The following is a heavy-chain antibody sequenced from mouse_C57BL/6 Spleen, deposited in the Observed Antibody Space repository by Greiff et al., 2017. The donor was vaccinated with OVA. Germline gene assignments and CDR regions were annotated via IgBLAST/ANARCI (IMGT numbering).Heavy chain of an antibody. CDR1: GYAFSSYW. J-gene: IGHJ1*03. D-gene: IGHD1-1*01. CDR2: IYPGDGDT. Sequence: VQLQQSGAELVKPGASVKLSCKASGYAFSSYWMNWVKQRPGKGLEWIGQIYPGDGDTNYNGKFKGKATLTADKSSSTAYMQLSSLTSEDSAVYFCARDYGSSYWYFDVWGTGTTVTVSS. CDR3: ARDYGSSYWYFDV. V-gene: IGHV1-80*01.